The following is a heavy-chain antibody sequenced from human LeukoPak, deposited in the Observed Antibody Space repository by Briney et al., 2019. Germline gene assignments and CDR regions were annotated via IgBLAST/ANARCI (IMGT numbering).Heavy chain of an antibody. D-gene: IGHD6-13*01. CDR3: AKDPGAAAGPPY. CDR2: ISGSGTIT. CDR1: GFTFSTYA. J-gene: IGHJ4*02. Sequence: GGPLRLSCAASGFTFSTYAMSWVRQAPGKGLEWVSAISGSGTITFYADSVKGRFTISRDNSEDTLCLQMNSLRAEDTAVYYCAKDPGAAAGPPYWGQGTLVTVSS. V-gene: IGHV3-23*01.